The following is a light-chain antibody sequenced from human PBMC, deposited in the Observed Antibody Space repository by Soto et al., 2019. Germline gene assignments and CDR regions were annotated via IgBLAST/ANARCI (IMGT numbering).Light chain of an antibody. CDR1: QSVSNN. J-gene: IGKJ5*01. Sequence: EIMMTQSPATLSVSPGERATLSCRASQSVSNNLAWYQQKPGQAPWLLIYYASTRATGIPARFSGRGSGTEFTLTISSLQSEDFALYYCQQYNNWPPITFGQGTRLEIK. CDR2: YAS. V-gene: IGKV3-15*01. CDR3: QQYNNWPPIT.